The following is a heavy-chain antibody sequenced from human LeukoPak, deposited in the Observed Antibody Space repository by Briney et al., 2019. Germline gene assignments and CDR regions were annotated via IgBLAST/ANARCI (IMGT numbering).Heavy chain of an antibody. CDR2: INSDGSST. J-gene: IGHJ6*02. CDR1: GFTFSSYW. CDR3: ARVGYYDFWSGYSFYYYYGMDV. Sequence: PGGSLRVSCAASGFTFSSYWMHRVRQAPGKGLVWVSRINSDGSSTSYADSVKGRFTISRDNAKNTLYLQMNSLRAEDTAVYYCARVGYYDFWSGYSFYYYYGMDVWGQGTTVTVSS. V-gene: IGHV3-74*01. D-gene: IGHD3-3*01.